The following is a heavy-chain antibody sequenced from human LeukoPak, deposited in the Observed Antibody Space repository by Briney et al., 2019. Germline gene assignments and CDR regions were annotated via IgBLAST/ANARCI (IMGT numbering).Heavy chain of an antibody. CDR2: INPSGGST. V-gene: IGHV1-46*01. Sequence: ASVKVSCKASGYTFTSYYMHWVRQAPGQGLEWMGIINPSGGSTSYAQKFQGRVTMPRDTSTSTVYMELSSLRSEDTAVYYCASSGAAAGQRDYWGQGTLVTVSS. D-gene: IGHD6-13*01. J-gene: IGHJ4*02. CDR3: ASSGAAAGQRDY. CDR1: GYTFTSYY.